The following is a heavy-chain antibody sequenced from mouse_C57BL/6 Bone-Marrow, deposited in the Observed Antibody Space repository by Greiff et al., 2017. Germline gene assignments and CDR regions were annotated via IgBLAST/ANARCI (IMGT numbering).Heavy chain of an antibody. CDR3: APTMVTTRGFAY. J-gene: IGHJ3*01. Sequence: EVQQQQSGPELVKPGASVKISCKASGYTFTDYYMNWVKQSHGKSLEWIGDINPNNGGTSYNQKFKGKATLTVDKSSSTAYMELRSLTSEDSAVYYCAPTMVTTRGFAYWGQGTLVTVSA. CDR2: INPNNGGT. V-gene: IGHV1-26*01. D-gene: IGHD2-9*01. CDR1: GYTFTDYY.